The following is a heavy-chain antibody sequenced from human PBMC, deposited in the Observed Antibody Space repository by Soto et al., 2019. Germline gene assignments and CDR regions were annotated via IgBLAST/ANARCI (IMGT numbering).Heavy chain of an antibody. CDR2: MSGTAGNT. V-gene: IGHV3-23*01. D-gene: IGHD3-10*01. CDR1: GFTFSNYA. Sequence: EVQLLESGGGSVQPGGSLRLSCAASGFTFSNYAMTWVRQAPGKGLEWVSTMSGTAGNTYYADSVKGRFTISRDHSKNTLYLQMNSLRAEDTAVYYCAKKYYFGSGSYVFYFDYWGQGTLVTVSS. J-gene: IGHJ4*02. CDR3: AKKYYFGSGSYVFYFDY.